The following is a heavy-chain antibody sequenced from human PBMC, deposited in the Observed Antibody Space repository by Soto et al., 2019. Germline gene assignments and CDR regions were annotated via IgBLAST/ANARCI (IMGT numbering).Heavy chain of an antibody. CDR3: ARMEVTTVALKPFLMDV. CDR1: GFTFNTYN. J-gene: IGHJ6*02. CDR2: ISDSSSTI. Sequence: PAGSLRLSCAASGFTFNTYNMNWVRQAPGKGLEWVSYISDSSSTIHYADSVKGRFTISRDNAKNSLYLQMNSLRAEDTAVYYCARMEVTTVALKPFLMDVWGQGTTVTVSS. D-gene: IGHD4-17*01. V-gene: IGHV3-48*01.